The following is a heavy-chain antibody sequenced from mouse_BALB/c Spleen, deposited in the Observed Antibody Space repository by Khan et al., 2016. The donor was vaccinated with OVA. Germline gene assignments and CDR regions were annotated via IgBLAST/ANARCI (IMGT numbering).Heavy chain of an antibody. CDR1: GYTFTNYW. CDR3: ARNAYFGNYFDY. V-gene: IGHV1S81*02. D-gene: IGHD2-10*01. J-gene: IGHJ2*01. Sequence: VQLQQSGADLVKPGASVKLSCKASGYTFTNYWVHWVKQGPGQGLEWIGEIYPGDGRVNYNEKFKNKASLTVARSSSTADMQLSSLTSEDSAVYYCARNAYFGNYFDYWGQGSTLTVSS. CDR2: IYPGDGRV.